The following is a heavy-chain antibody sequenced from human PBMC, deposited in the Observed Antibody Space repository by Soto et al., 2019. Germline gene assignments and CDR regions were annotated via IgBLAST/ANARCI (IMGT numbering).Heavy chain of an antibody. V-gene: IGHV3-11*01. CDR1: GFTFTDHY. J-gene: IGHJ4*02. CDR2: INSGGSNI. CDR3: ARDIRGAN. D-gene: IGHD3-10*01. Sequence: QVQLVESGGGLVKPGGSLRLSCTASGFTFTDHYMNWIRQAPGKCLEWVSYINSGGSNIYYADSVRGRFTISRDNAKNSLYLQLSSLRAEDTAIYYGARDIRGANWGPGTLVIVSS.